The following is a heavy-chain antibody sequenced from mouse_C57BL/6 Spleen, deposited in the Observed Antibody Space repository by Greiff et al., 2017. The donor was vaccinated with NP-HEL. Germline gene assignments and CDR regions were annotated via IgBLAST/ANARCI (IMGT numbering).Heavy chain of an antibody. D-gene: IGHD2-1*01. CDR3: ARAVGNYHFDY. Sequence: EVKLVESGGGLVKPGGSLKLSCAASGFTFSSYAMSWVRQTPEKRLEWVATISDGGSYTYYPDHVKGRFTISRENAKNNLYLQMSHLKSEDTAMYYRARAVGNYHFDYWGQGTTLTVSS. CDR2: ISDGGSYT. J-gene: IGHJ2*01. CDR1: GFTFSSYA. V-gene: IGHV5-4*03.